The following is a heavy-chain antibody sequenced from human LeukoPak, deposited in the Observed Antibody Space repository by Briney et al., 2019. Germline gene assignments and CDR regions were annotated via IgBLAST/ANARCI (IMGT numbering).Heavy chain of an antibody. V-gene: IGHV3-23*01. Sequence: PGGSLRLSCAASGFTFSSYGMSWVRQAPGKGLEWVSAISGSGENTFYTDSMKGRFTISRDNSKNTVYAQMNILRAEDTAVYYCAKHTGSSWYYVFDIWGQGTVVTVSS. D-gene: IGHD6-13*01. J-gene: IGHJ3*02. CDR1: GFTFSSYG. CDR2: ISGSGENT. CDR3: AKHTGSSWYYVFDI.